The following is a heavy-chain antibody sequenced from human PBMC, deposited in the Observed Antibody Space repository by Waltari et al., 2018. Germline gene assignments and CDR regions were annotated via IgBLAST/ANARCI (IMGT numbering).Heavy chain of an antibody. CDR3: ARGRRRSSTCYGVCDWFDP. D-gene: IGHD3-3*01. V-gene: IGHV1-8*01. Sequence: QVQLVQSGAEVKKPGASVKVSCKASGYTFSDFDINWVRQAAGQGLEWMGGMNPNNGETGYARKFQGRVVMTSDTSISTAYLDLRSLRSEDTAVYYCARGRRRSSTCYGVCDWFDPWGQGTLVTVSS. CDR2: MNPNNGET. CDR1: GYTFSDFD. J-gene: IGHJ5*02.